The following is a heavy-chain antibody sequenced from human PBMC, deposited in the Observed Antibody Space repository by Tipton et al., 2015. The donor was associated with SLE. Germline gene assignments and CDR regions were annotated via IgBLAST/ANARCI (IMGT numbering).Heavy chain of an antibody. V-gene: IGHV4-39*07. J-gene: IGHJ4*02. Sequence: TLSLTCIVSGDSISSSRYYWGWIRKPPGKGLEWVGTVYYTGNTFYNPSLKSRVTISVDTSKNQFSLNLSSVTAADTAVYYCARDEYRYDTTGYHLLGHFDFWGQGTLVTVSS. D-gene: IGHD3-22*01. CDR2: VYYTGNT. CDR1: GDSISSSRYY. CDR3: ARDEYRYDTTGYHLLGHFDF.